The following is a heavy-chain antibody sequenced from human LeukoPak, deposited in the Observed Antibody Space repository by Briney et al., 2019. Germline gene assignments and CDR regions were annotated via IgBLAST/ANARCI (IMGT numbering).Heavy chain of an antibody. V-gene: IGHV1-24*01. CDR2: FDPEDGET. J-gene: IGHJ4*02. Sequence: SGGSLRLSCVTSGFTFTTSMHWVRQAPGKGLEWMGGFDPEDGETIYAQKFQGRVTMTEDTSTDTAYMELSSLRSEDTAVYYCATEKLGIAARHGFDYWGQGTLVTVSS. CDR1: GFTFTTS. D-gene: IGHD6-6*01. CDR3: ATEKLGIAARHGFDY.